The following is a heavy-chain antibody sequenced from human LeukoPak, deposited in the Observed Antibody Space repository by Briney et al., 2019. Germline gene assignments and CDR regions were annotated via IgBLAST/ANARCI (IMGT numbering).Heavy chain of an antibody. Sequence: PGGSLRLSCAASGFIFSSYAMSWVSQAPGKWLEWVSTISGSGGSTYYADSVKGRFTISRDNSKNTVYLQMNSLRAEDTAVYYCAKDRSRINDVCHGDFDYWGQGTLVTVSS. V-gene: IGHV3-23*01. D-gene: IGHD2-8*01. CDR3: AKDRSRINDVCHGDFDY. CDR1: GFIFSSYA. J-gene: IGHJ4*02. CDR2: ISGSGGST.